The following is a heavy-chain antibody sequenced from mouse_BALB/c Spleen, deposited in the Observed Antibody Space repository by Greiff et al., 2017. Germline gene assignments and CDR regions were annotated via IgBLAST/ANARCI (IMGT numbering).Heavy chain of an antibody. CDR2: ISSGSSTI. CDR1: GFTFSSFG. CDR3: ARTILGLRRAMDY. Sequence: EVKLMESGGGLVQPGGSRKLSCAASGFTFSSFGMHWVRQAPEKGLEWVAYISSGSSTIYYADTVKGRFTISRDNPKNTLFLQMTSLRSEDTAMYYCARTILGLRRAMDYWGQGTSVTVSS. D-gene: IGHD2-4*01. J-gene: IGHJ4*01. V-gene: IGHV5-17*02.